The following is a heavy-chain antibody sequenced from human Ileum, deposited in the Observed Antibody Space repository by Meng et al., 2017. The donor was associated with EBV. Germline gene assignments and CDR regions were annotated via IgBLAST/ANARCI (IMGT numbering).Heavy chain of an antibody. J-gene: IGHJ5*02. CDR1: GGSFNDYY. D-gene: IGHD4-23*01. Sequence: HGRLQQWGKGLLTPSETLSLTFAVYGGSFNDYYWTWLRQPPGKGLEWIGEIDQSGYTKFNPSLSSRATISRDTSNNQFSLRLNSVTAADTALYYCARYGRCNGNSFYCFDPWGQGTLVTVSS. V-gene: IGHV4-34*01. CDR3: ARYGRCNGNSFYCFDP. CDR2: IDQSGYT.